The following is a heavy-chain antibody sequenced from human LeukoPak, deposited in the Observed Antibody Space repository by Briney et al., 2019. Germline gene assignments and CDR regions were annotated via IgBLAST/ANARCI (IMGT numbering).Heavy chain of an antibody. J-gene: IGHJ6*02. Sequence: GGSLRLHCAASGFTFSSYGMQWVRQAPGKGLGWVIVISDDGSNKYYADSVRGRITISSDNSKNTLYLQMNSRRGEDTAVYYCAKEGRQLWTGRDGMDVWGQGTTVTVSS. CDR2: ISDDGSNK. CDR1: GFTFSSYG. CDR3: AKEGRQLWTGRDGMDV. D-gene: IGHD5-18*01. V-gene: IGHV3-30*18.